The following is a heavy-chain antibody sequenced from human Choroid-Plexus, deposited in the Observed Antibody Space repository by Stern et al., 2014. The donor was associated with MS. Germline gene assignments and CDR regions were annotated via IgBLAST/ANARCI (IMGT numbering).Heavy chain of an antibody. Sequence: VQLVASGGGVVQPGRPLRLSCVASGFTFGSCAMHWVRQAPGEGLEGVAGVSYDGSNKYYADSGKGSFNISRDNSQNTLYMQMSSLRPEDTAVYYCAKDRHYLTYFFDHWGQGSLVTVSS. CDR2: VSYDGSNK. V-gene: IGHV3-30*18. CDR3: AKDRHYLTYFFDH. CDR1: GFTFGSCA. J-gene: IGHJ5*02. D-gene: IGHD2/OR15-2a*01.